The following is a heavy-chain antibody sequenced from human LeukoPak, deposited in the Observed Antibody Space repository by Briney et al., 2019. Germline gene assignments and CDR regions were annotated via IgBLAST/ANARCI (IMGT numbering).Heavy chain of an antibody. CDR3: ARVRAARFYYYYYMGV. CDR2: IIPIFGTA. Sequence: SVKVSCKASGGTFSSYAISWVRQAPGQGLEWMGGIIPIFGTANYAQKFQGGVTITADESTSTAYMELSSLRSEDTAVYYCARVRAARFYYYYYMGVWGKGTTVTVSS. J-gene: IGHJ6*03. D-gene: IGHD6-6*01. V-gene: IGHV1-69*13. CDR1: GGTFSSYA.